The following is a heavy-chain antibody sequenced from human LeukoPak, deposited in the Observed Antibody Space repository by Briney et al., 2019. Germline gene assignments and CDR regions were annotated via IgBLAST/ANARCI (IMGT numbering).Heavy chain of an antibody. J-gene: IGHJ4*02. CDR2: IVRSGDT. D-gene: IGHD3-10*01. Sequence: PGGSLRLSCAASGFTFSNYDMHWGRQVTGKGLEWVSGIVRSGDTNYLVSVKGRFTISRENAKNSLYLQMNSLRAGDTAVYYCARGVPGGLDYWGQGTLVTVSS. CDR3: ARGVPGGLDY. CDR1: GFTFSNYD. V-gene: IGHV3-13*04.